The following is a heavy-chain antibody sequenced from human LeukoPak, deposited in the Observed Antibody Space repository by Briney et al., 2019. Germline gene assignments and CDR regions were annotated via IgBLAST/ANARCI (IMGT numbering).Heavy chain of an antibody. CDR3: ARGGATTLFDY. Sequence: GGSLRLSCAASGFTFSSYAMHWVRQAPEKGLEYVSAITSNGDKTYYGNSVKGRFAISRDNSKNTLDLQMGSLRIEDMAVYYCARGGATTLFDYWGQGTLVTVSS. CDR2: ITSNGDKT. J-gene: IGHJ4*02. D-gene: IGHD1-26*01. V-gene: IGHV3-64*01. CDR1: GFTFSSYA.